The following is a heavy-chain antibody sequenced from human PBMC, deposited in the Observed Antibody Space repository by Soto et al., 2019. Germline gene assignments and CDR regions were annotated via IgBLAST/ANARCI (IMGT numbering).Heavy chain of an antibody. D-gene: IGHD3-10*02. J-gene: IGHJ1*01. CDR2: VYYSGST. Sequence: TSTIPRDSINSYEWTCVRQPPGKGLEWIGYVYYSGSTKYNPSLESRVTISADTSKNQFSLRVTSVTAADTAVYYCANFQCSDDHGDTHYF. V-gene: IGHV4-59*01. CDR3: ANFQCSDDHGDTHYF. CDR1: RDSINSYE.